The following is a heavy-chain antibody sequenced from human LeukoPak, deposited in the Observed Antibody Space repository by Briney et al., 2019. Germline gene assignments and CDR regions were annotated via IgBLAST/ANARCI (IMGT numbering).Heavy chain of an antibody. CDR1: GYSFTSYW. CDR2: VYPGDSDT. J-gene: IGHJ4*02. CDR3: GRHMNNLQLWLDY. D-gene: IGHD1/OR15-1a*01. Sequence: GESLKTSCKGSGYSFTSYWIGWVRQMPGKGLEWMGIVYPGDSDTRYNPSFQGQVTISADKSTATAYLHLSDLKASDTAIYYCGRHMNNLQLWLDYWGQGTVVTVSS. V-gene: IGHV5-51*01.